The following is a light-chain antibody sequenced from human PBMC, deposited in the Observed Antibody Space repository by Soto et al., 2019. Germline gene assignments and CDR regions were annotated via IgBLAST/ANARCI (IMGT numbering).Light chain of an antibody. CDR3: AAWDDSLNGWV. CDR2: SND. V-gene: IGLV1-44*01. Sequence: QSVLTQPPSASGTPGQRVTISCSGSSSNIGSDTVNWYLQLPGTAPKLFIYSNDQRPSGVPDRFSGSKSGTSASLAISGLQSEDEADYYCAAWDDSLNGWVFGGGTKLTVL. CDR1: SSNIGSDT. J-gene: IGLJ3*02.